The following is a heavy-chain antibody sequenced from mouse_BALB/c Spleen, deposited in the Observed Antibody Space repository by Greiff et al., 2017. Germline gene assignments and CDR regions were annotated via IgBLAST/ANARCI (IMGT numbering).Heavy chain of an antibody. V-gene: IGHV3-2*02. D-gene: IGHD2-3*01. J-gene: IGHJ3*01. CDR1: GYSITSDYA. CDR2: ISYSGST. Sequence: EVQLQQSGPGLVKPSQSLSLTCTVTGYSITSDYAWNWIRQFPGNKLEWMGYISYSGSTSYNPSLKSRISITRDTSKNQFFLQLNSVTTEDTATYYCASFYDLSWFAYWGQGTLVTVSA. CDR3: ASFYDLSWFAY.